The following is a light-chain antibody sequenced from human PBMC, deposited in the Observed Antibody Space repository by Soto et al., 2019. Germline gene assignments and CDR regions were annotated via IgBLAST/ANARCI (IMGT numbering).Light chain of an antibody. CDR1: QSVRSS. Sequence: EMVITQSPATLSVSPGERATLSCRASQSVRSSLAWYQQKPGQPPRLLIYRASTRATGVPARFSGSGSGTEFTLTISSMKSEEFAVYYCKQYDHWWTVGKGTKGDIK. CDR3: KQYDHWWT. V-gene: IGKV3-15*01. J-gene: IGKJ1*01. CDR2: RAS.